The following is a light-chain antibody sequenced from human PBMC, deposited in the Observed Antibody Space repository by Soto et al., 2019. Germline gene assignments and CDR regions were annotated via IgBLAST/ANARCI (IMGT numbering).Light chain of an antibody. J-gene: IGKJ4*01. CDR2: GAS. CDR3: QQYASSLGLT. Sequence: EIVLTQSPGTLSLSPGERATLSCRASQSVSSSYLAWYQQKPGQAPRLLIYGASGRATGIPDRFSGSGSGTAVTPTISRLEPEDCAVYYCQQYASSLGLTFGGGTKVEIK. CDR1: QSVSSSY. V-gene: IGKV3-20*01.